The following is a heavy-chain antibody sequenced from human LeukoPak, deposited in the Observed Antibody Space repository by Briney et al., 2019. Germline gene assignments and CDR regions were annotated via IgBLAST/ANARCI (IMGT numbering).Heavy chain of an antibody. J-gene: IGHJ4*02. CDR3: AKDGPWY. Sequence: GGSLRLSCAASGFTFSDYYMNWIRQAPGKGLEWVSYISSSHTTIYYADSVKGRFTISRDNSKNTLYLQMNSLRAEDTAVYYCAKDGPWYWGQGTLVTVSS. CDR2: ISSSHTTI. V-gene: IGHV3-11*04. CDR1: GFTFSDYY.